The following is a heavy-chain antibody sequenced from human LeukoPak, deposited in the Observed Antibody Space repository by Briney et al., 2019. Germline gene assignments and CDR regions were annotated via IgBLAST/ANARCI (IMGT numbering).Heavy chain of an antibody. Sequence: SETLSLTCAVSGGSISSSSYYWGWIRQPPGKGLEWIGSIYYSGSTYYNPSLKSRVTISVDTSKNQFSLKLTSVTAADTAVYYCARNYDFWSGYLDYWGQGTLVTVSS. D-gene: IGHD3-3*01. J-gene: IGHJ4*02. CDR1: GGSISSSSYY. V-gene: IGHV4-39*07. CDR2: IYYSGST. CDR3: ARNYDFWSGYLDY.